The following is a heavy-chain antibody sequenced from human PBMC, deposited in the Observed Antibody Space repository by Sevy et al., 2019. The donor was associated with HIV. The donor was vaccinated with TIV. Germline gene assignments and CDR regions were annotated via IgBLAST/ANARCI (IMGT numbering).Heavy chain of an antibody. J-gene: IGHJ4*02. V-gene: IGHV3-30*04. Sequence: GGSLRLSCAASGFTFADHAFHWVRQAPGKGLEWVAIISFDGRNKRLAESVKGRFTISRDDSKDTVYLQMTSLRPEDTAVYYCARDHCTDGACFRSGYFDYWGQGTLVTVSS. CDR1: GFTFADHA. CDR2: ISFDGRNK. CDR3: ARDHCTDGACFRSGYFDY. D-gene: IGHD2-8*01.